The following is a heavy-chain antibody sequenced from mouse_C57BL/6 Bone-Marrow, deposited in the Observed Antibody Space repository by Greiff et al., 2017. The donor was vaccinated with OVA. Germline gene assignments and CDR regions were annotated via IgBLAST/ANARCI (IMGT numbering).Heavy chain of an antibody. CDR3: ASGRPYAVGYFDY. D-gene: IGHD6-5*01. CDR1: GYAFSSSW. Sequence: QVQLQQSGAELVKPGASVKISCKASGYAFSSSWMNWVKQRPGKGLEWIGRIYPGDGDTNYNGKFKGKATLTADKSSSTAYMQLSSLTSEDSAVYFCASGRPYAVGYFDYWGQGTTLTVSS. CDR2: IYPGDGDT. V-gene: IGHV1-82*01. J-gene: IGHJ2*01.